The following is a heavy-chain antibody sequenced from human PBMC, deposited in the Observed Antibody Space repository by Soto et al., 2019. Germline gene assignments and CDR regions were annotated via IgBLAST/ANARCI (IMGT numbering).Heavy chain of an antibody. CDR2: IYPGDSDT. J-gene: IGHJ4*02. CDR1: GYSFTHYW. D-gene: IGHD1-26*01. V-gene: IGHV5-51*01. CDR3: ARQLGSWCSNYFDY. Sequence: EVQLVQSGAEMKKAGESLKISCKGSGYSFTHYWIGWLRQMPGKGLEWMGIIYPGDSDTRYSRSFKGQVTISDDKSISTAYLQLNGLKASDTAIYYGARQLGSWCSNYFDYWGQGTLVTVSS.